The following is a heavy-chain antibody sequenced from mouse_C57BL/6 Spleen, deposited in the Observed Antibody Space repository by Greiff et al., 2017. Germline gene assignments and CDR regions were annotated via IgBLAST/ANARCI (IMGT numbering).Heavy chain of an antibody. CDR2: IYPGSGIT. D-gene: IGHD1-2*01. V-gene: IGHV1-76*01. CDR1: GYTFTDYY. Sequence: VQLQESGAELVRPGASVKLSCKASGYTFTDYYINWVKQRPGQGLEWIARIYPGSGITYYNEKFKGKATVTAEKSSSTAYMQLSSLKSEDSAVEFCAREGRPSYYFDYWGQGTTLTVSS. J-gene: IGHJ2*01. CDR3: AREGRPSYYFDY.